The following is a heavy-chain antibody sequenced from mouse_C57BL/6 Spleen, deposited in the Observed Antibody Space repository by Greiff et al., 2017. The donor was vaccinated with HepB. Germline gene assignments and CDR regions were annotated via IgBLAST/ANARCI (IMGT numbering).Heavy chain of an antibody. D-gene: IGHD1-1*01. CDR3: ARLGYYGSSSDY. CDR1: GYAFSSSW. Sequence: VQLQESGPELVKPGASVKISCKASGYAFSSSWMNWVKQRPGKGLEWIGRIYPGDGDTNYNGKFKGKATLTADKSSSTAYMQLSSLTSEDSAVYFCARLGYYGSSSDYWGQGTTLTVSS. V-gene: IGHV1-82*01. CDR2: IYPGDGDT. J-gene: IGHJ2*01.